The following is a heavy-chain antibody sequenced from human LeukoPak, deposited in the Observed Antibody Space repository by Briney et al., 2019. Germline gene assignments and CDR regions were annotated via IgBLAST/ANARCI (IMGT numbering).Heavy chain of an antibody. J-gene: IGHJ5*02. D-gene: IGHD3-10*01. CDR3: ARHILLWFGELSPNWFDP. CDR2: IYYSGST. Sequence: PSETLSLTRTVSGGSISSYYWSWIRQPPGKGLEWIGYIYYSGSTNYNPSLKSRVTISVDTSKNQFSLKLSSVTAADTAVYYCARHILLWFGELSPNWFDPWGQGTLVTVSS. V-gene: IGHV4-59*08. CDR1: GGSISSYY.